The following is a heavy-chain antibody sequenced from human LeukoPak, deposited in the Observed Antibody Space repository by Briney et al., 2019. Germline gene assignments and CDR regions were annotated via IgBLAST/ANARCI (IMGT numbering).Heavy chain of an antibody. V-gene: IGHV3-30*02. J-gene: IGHJ3*02. D-gene: IGHD1-26*01. CDR2: IRYDGSNK. Sequence: GGSLRLSCAASGFTFSSYGMHWVRQAPGKGLEWVAFIRYDGSNKYYADSVKGRFTISRDNSKNTLYLQMNSLRAEDTAVYYCAKFVGSYLRTDAFDIWGQGTMVTVSS. CDR1: GFTFSSYG. CDR3: AKFVGSYLRTDAFDI.